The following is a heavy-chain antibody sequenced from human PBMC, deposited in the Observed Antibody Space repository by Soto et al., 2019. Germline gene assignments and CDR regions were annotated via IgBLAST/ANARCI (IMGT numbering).Heavy chain of an antibody. CDR3: ARAYSCRLPRRADYYFAMDV. CDR1: GFTFSTYD. J-gene: IGHJ6*02. Sequence: ESGGGVVQPGGSLRLSCAASGFTFSTYDMHWVRQATGKGLEWVSAIGSADDPYYLGSVKGRFTISRENAKNSLYLQMNSLRAGDTAVYYCARAYSCRLPRRADYYFAMDVWGQGTTVTVSS. V-gene: IGHV3-13*05. CDR2: IGSADDP. D-gene: IGHD2-15*01.